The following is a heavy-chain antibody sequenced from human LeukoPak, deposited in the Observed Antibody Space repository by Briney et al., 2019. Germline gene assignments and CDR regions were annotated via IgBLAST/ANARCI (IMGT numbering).Heavy chain of an antibody. J-gene: IGHJ4*02. CDR3: PKVGWQWEVLGYFDY. CDR1: GFTFDDYA. V-gene: IGHV3-9*01. Sequence: SLRLSCAASGFTFDDYAMHWVRQTPREGLERVSGISLNIGSTHYAHSVRGRCTLSPDNATNSLYLQMNSLRAEDTALYYCPKVGWQWEVLGYFDYWGQGTLVTVSS. D-gene: IGHD1-26*01. CDR2: ISLNIGST.